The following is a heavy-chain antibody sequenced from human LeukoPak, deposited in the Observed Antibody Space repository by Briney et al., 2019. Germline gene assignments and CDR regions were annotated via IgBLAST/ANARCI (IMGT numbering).Heavy chain of an antibody. J-gene: IGHJ4*01. V-gene: IGHV4-4*09. CDR3: ARVTGSDSGWHFDY. CDR1: GGSISSYY. CDR2: IYTSGST. Sequence: SETLSLTCTVSGGSISSYYWSWIRQPPGKGLEWIGYIYTSGSTNYNPSLKSRVTISVDTSKNQFSLKLSSVTAADTAVYYCARVTGSDSGWHFDYWGQGALVTVSS. D-gene: IGHD5-12*01.